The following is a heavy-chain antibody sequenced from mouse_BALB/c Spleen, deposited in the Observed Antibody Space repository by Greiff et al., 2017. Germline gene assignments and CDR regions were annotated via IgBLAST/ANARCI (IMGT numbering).Heavy chain of an antibody. D-gene: IGHD1-1*01. CDR3: ARDGSPFAY. J-gene: IGHJ3*01. CDR2: IWAGGST. V-gene: IGHV2-9*02. Sequence: QVQLKESGPGLVAPSQSLSITCTVSGFSLTSYGVHWVRQPPGKGLEWLGVIWAGGSTNYNSALMSRLSISKDNSKSQVFLKMNSLQTDDTAMYYCARDGSPFAYWGQGTLVTVSA. CDR1: GFSLTSYG.